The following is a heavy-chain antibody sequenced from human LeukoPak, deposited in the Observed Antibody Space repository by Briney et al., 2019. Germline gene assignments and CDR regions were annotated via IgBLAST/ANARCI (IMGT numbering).Heavy chain of an antibody. CDR1: GFTFSSYA. V-gene: IGHV3-23*01. CDR2: ISGSGGST. CDR3: ARVGRLDYYGSGSSYFDY. D-gene: IGHD3-10*01. J-gene: IGHJ4*02. Sequence: PGGSLRLSCAASGFTFSSYAMSWVRQAPGKGLEWVSAISGSGGSTYYADSVKGRFTISRDNSKNTLYLQMNSLRAEDTAVYHCARVGRLDYYGSGSSYFDYWGQGTLVTVSS.